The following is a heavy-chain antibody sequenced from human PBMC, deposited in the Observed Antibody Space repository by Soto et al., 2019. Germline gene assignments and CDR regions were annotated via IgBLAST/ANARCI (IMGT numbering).Heavy chain of an antibody. D-gene: IGHD3-22*01. Sequence: EVQLLESGGGLVQPGGSLRLSCAASGFTFSSHDMSWVRQAPGKGLEWVSTIGGSGVSTYYADSVKGRFIISRDNSKNTLYLQMNSLRAEDTAVYYWAKEFYYDRSGSFDYWGQGTLVTVSS. CDR3: AKEFYYDRSGSFDY. CDR1: GFTFSSHD. V-gene: IGHV3-23*01. CDR2: IGGSGVST. J-gene: IGHJ4*02.